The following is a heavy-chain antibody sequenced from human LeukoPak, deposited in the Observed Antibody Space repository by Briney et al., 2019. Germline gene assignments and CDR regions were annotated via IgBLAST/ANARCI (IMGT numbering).Heavy chain of an antibody. CDR2: FDPEDGET. V-gene: IGHV1-24*01. CDR3: ATDLFHTAMVRDY. CDR1: GYTLTELS. D-gene: IGHD5-18*01. Sequence: AAPVKVSCKVSGYTLTELSMHWVRQAPGKGLEWMGGFDPEDGETIYAQKFQGRVTMTEDTSTDTAYMELSSLRSEDTAVYYCATDLFHTAMVRDYWGQGTLVTVSS. J-gene: IGHJ4*02.